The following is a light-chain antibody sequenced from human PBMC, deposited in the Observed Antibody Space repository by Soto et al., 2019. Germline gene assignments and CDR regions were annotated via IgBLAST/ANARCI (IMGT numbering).Light chain of an antibody. CDR3: QQYNSTPPT. J-gene: IGKJ1*01. V-gene: IGKV3-20*01. CDR2: GAS. Sequence: PGDRATLSCRASQSVNSNYLVWYQRKPGQAPRLLIYGASNRATDIPYRFSASGSGTDFTLTITRLEAEDFAVYYCQQYNSTPPTFGQGTKVEVK. CDR1: QSVNSNY.